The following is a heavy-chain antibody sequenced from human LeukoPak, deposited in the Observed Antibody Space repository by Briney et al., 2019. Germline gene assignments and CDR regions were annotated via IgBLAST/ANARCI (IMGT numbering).Heavy chain of an antibody. D-gene: IGHD4-23*01. J-gene: IGHJ4*02. CDR1: GYTFTSYG. Sequence: ASVKVSCKASGYTFTSYGIGWVRQAPGQGLEWMGWISTYNGNTNSAQKVQGRVTLTTDTSTSTAYMDLRSLRSDDTAVYYCARDYGGNWREFDYWGQGTLVTVSS. CDR2: ISTYNGNT. CDR3: ARDYGGNWREFDY. V-gene: IGHV1-18*01.